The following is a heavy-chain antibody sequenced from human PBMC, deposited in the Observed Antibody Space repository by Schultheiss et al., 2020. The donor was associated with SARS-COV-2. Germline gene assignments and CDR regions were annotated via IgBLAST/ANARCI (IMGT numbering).Heavy chain of an antibody. CDR2: IYSGGST. D-gene: IGHD6-19*01. CDR1: GFTVSSNY. Sequence: GSLRLSCAASGFTVSSNYMSWVRQAPGKGLEWVSVIYSGGSTYYADSVKGRFTISRDNSKNSLYLQMNSLRAEDTAVYYCARAGIAVAGPFDYWGQGTLVTVSS. J-gene: IGHJ4*02. CDR3: ARAGIAVAGPFDY. V-gene: IGHV3-53*01.